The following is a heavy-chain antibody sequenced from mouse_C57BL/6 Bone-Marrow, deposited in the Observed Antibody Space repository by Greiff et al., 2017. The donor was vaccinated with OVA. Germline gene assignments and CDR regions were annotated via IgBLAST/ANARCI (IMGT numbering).Heavy chain of an antibody. Sequence: EVKLQEPGPGLVKPSQSLSLTCSVTGYSITSGYYWNWIRQFPGNKLEWMGYISYDGSNNYNPSLKNRISITRDTSKNQFFLKLNSVTTEDTATYYCARDGTFYAMDYWGQGTSVTVSS. V-gene: IGHV3-6*01. CDR3: ARDGTFYAMDY. J-gene: IGHJ4*01. CDR1: GYSITSGYY. CDR2: ISYDGSN. D-gene: IGHD1-1*02.